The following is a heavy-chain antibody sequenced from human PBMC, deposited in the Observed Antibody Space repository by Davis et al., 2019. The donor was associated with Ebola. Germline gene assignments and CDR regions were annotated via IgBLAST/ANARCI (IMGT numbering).Heavy chain of an antibody. CDR3: ARARFGVVSNYYYYYGMDV. CDR2: IYYSGST. V-gene: IGHV4-59*01. Sequence: SETLSLTCAVYLVSFSGYYWSWIRQPPGKGLEWIGYIYYSGSTNYNPSLKSRVTISVDTSKNQFSLKLSSVTAADTAVYYCARARFGVVSNYYYYYGMDVWGQGTTVNVSS. J-gene: IGHJ6*02. D-gene: IGHD3-3*01. CDR1: LVSFSGYY.